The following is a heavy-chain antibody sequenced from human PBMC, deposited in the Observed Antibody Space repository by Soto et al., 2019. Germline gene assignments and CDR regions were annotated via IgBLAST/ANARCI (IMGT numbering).Heavy chain of an antibody. J-gene: IGHJ5*02. V-gene: IGHV3-23*01. D-gene: IGHD2-21*01. CDR1: GFTFSSYA. CDR2: ISGSGGSK. CDR3: ARDREHIAGLGRWFDL. Sequence: EVQLLESGGGLVQPGGSLRLSCAASGFTFSSYAMSWVRQAPGKGLEWVAAISGSGGSKYYADSVKGRFTISRDNSKNSLYQQMNSLRDEDTALYYGARDREHIAGLGRWFDLWGQGTMVTVSS.